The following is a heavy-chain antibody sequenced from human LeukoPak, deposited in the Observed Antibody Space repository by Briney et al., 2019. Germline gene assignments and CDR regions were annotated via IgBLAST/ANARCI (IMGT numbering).Heavy chain of an antibody. CDR3: ARDRGVPRPYYFDQ. CDR1: GGSVRSSCYY. Sequence: SETLSLTCTVSGGSVRSSCYYWGCIRQPPGQGLEWIGSVNYNGSTCYNPSLGGRVIMSIDTSKNQFSLKLTSVTAADTAMYYCARDRGVPRPYYFDQWGQGTLVTVSS. CDR2: VNYNGST. D-gene: IGHD3-10*01. J-gene: IGHJ4*02. V-gene: IGHV4-39*07.